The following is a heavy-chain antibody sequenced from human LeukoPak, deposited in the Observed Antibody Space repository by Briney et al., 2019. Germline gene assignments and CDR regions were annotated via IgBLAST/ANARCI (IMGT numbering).Heavy chain of an antibody. J-gene: IGHJ4*02. CDR3: AKDWNWAIDY. D-gene: IGHD1-7*01. Sequence: PGGSLRLSCAASGFTFSSSAMNWVRQAPGKGLEWVSAISGSGGSTYYADSVKGRFTISRDNSKNTLFLQMNNLRVEDMAVFYCAKDWNWAIDYWGQGTLVTVSS. CDR2: ISGSGGST. CDR1: GFTFSSSA. V-gene: IGHV3-23*01.